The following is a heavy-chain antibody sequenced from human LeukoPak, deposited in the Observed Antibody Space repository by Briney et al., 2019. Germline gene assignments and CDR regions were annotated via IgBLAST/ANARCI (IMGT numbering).Heavy chain of an antibody. D-gene: IGHD3-3*01. CDR1: GGSFSGYY. CDR3: ARASFGWIDY. J-gene: IGHJ4*02. V-gene: IGHV4-34*01. CDR2: IDHSGST. Sequence: PSETLSLTCAVYGGSFSGYYWSWIRQPPGKGLEWIGEIDHSGSTNYNPSLKSRVTILVDTSKNQFSLKVTSVTAADTAVYYCARASFGWIDYWGQGTLVTVSS.